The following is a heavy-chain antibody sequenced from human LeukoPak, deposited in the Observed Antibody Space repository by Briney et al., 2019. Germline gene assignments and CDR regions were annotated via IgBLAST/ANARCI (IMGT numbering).Heavy chain of an antibody. CDR1: GFTFSSYG. CDR2: ISYDGSNK. V-gene: IGHV3-30*18. Sequence: PGGSLRLSCAASGFTFSSYGMHWVRQAPGKGLEWVAVISYDGSNKYYADSVKGRFTISRDNSKNTLYLQMNSLRAEDTAVYYCAKEAHHDILTGYSYYFDYWGQGTLVTVSS. CDR3: AKEAHHDILTGYSYYFDY. D-gene: IGHD3-9*01. J-gene: IGHJ4*02.